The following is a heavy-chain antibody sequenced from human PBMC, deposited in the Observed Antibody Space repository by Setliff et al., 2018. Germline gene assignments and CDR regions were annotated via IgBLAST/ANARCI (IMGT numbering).Heavy chain of an antibody. D-gene: IGHD6-19*01. J-gene: IGHJ3*02. Sequence: ASVKVSCKASGYTFTGHHLHWVRQAPGQGLEWMGWINPNSGGTNYAQKFQGRVTMTRDTSISTAYMELSRLRSDDTAMYYCARDLIAVAATTAFGIWGQGTMVTVSS. V-gene: IGHV1-2*02. CDR3: ARDLIAVAATTAFGI. CDR1: GYTFTGHH. CDR2: INPNSGGT.